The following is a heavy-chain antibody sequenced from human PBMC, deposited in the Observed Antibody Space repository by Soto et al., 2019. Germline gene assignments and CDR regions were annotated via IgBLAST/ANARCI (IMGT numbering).Heavy chain of an antibody. CDR2: INAGNGNT. J-gene: IGHJ2*01. CDR1: GYTFTSYA. CDR3: ARDSPPDPNQYGYFDL. V-gene: IGHV1-3*01. Sequence: QVQLVQSGAEVKKPGASVKVSCKASGYTFTSYAMHWVRQAPGQRLEWMGWINAGNGNTKYSQKFQGRVTITRDTSASTAYMELSSLRSEDTAVYYCARDSPPDPNQYGYFDLWGRGTLVTVSS.